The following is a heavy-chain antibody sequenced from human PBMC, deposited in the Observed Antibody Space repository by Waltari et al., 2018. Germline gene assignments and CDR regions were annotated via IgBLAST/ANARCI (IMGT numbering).Heavy chain of an antibody. Sequence: EVQLVESGGGLVQPGASLRLSCAASGFILSSFWMNWVRQTPGKGLEWVAGIKQDGSEKYYADSVKGRFTISRDNAKNSLYLQMNSLRAEDTAVYYCATSGWYCFDYWGQGTLVTVSS. CDR1: GFILSSFW. J-gene: IGHJ4*02. D-gene: IGHD6-19*01. CDR3: ATSGWYCFDY. V-gene: IGHV3-7*01. CDR2: IKQDGSEK.